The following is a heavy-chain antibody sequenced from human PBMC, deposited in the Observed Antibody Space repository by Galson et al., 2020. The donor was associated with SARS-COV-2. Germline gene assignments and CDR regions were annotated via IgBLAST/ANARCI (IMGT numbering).Heavy chain of an antibody. CDR1: GFTFSSYG. Sequence: GESLKISCAASGFTFSSYGMHWVRQAPGKGLEWVAVIWYDGSNKYYADSVKGRFTISRDNSKNTLYLQMNSLRAEDTAVYYCARESGRGLSNNNWFDPWGQGTLVTVSS. CDR2: IWYDGSNK. V-gene: IGHV3-33*01. CDR3: ARESGRGLSNNNWFDP. D-gene: IGHD4-4*01. J-gene: IGHJ5*02.